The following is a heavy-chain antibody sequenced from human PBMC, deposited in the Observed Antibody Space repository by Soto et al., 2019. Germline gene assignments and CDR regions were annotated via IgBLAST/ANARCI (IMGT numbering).Heavy chain of an antibody. CDR1: GFTFNTFE. D-gene: IGHD3-16*01. CDR3: VKGGWLDF. Sequence: EVQLLESGGGLVQPGGSLRLSCAASGFTFNTFEMSWVRQAPGRGLEWVSFISTDSSRAYYADAVKGRFTISRDNSEPTLYLQMNSLTAEDTAVYACVKGGWLDFWGQGTLVTVSS. J-gene: IGHJ5*01. CDR2: ISTDSSRA. V-gene: IGHV3-23*01.